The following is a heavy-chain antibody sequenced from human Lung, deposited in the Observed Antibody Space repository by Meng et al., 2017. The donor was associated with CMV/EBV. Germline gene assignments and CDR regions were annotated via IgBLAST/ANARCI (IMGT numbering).Heavy chain of an antibody. CDR2: IPHRGSS. CDR3: LRRSGGSV. J-gene: IGHJ1*01. V-gene: IGHV4-4*02. CDR1: GDSITNHNW. D-gene: IGHD3-10*01. Sequence: QGQLRESAPALVKPSETLSFTCAVSGDSITNHNWWAWVRQPPGKGLEWIGEIPHRGSSAYNPSLKSRVSMSIDKSKNQFSLKLTSVTAADTAVYHCLRRSGGSVWGQGTLVTVSS.